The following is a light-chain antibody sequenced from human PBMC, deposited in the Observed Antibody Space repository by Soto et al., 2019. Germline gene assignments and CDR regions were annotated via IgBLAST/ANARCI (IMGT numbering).Light chain of an antibody. CDR3: MCYAGGNNWV. CDR2: DVT. V-gene: IGLV2-8*01. CDR1: SSDVGTHGY. J-gene: IGLJ3*02. Sequence: QSALTQPPSASGSPGQSVTISCTGTSSDVGTHGYVSWYQQHAGKAPKLMIYDVTKRPSGVPDRFSGSKSANTASLTVSGLQAEDEADYYCMCYAGGNNWVLGGGTKVTVL.